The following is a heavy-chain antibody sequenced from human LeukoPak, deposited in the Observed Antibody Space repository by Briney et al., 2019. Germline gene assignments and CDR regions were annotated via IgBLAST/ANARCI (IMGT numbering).Heavy chain of an antibody. CDR2: INPNSGGT. CDR1: GYTFTSYY. V-gene: IGHV1-2*02. J-gene: IGHJ6*03. D-gene: IGHD5-18*01. CDR3: ARGGYSYGVYYYYYYMDV. Sequence: ASVKVSCKASGYTFTSYYMHWVRQAPGQGLEWMGWINPNSGGTNYAQKFQGRVTMTRDTSISTAYMDLSRLRSDDTAVYYCARGGYSYGVYYYYYYMDVWGKGTTVTVSS.